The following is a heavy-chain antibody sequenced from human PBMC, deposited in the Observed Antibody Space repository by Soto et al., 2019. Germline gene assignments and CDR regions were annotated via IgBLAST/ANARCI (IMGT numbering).Heavy chain of an antibody. V-gene: IGHV4-34*01. CDR2: VNHNGRN. CDR1: GGSFSGYF. CDR3: ARGGSSDWQVAFDF. Sequence: SETLSLTCAVYGGSFSGYFWNWIRQTPGKGLEWIGKVNHNGRNNYNPSLKSRVTISLDMSKNQISLKLTSVTAADTAVYYCARGGSSDWQVAFDFWGQGTMVTVSS. D-gene: IGHD6-19*01. J-gene: IGHJ3*01.